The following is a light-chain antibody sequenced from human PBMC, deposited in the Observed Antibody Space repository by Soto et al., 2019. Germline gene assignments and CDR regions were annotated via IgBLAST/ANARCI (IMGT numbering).Light chain of an antibody. CDR3: QTWDTGIVV. J-gene: IGLJ2*01. CDR1: VGHNNYA. V-gene: IGLV4-69*01. CDR2: FNSDGSH. Sequence: QLVLTQSPSASASLGASVKLTCTLSVGHNNYAIAWHQQQPEKGPRYLMKFNSDGSHTKGDGIPDRFSGSSSGAERYLTISSLQSEDEADYYCQTWDTGIVVFGGGTKLTVL.